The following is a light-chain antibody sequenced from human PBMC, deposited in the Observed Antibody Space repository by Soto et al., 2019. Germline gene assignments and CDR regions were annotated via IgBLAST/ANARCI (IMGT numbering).Light chain of an antibody. CDR2: DTS. CDR1: LDIRNY. V-gene: IGKV1-33*01. CDR3: QQYDNLPYT. Sequence: DIQLTQSPPSLSASVGDRVSITCQASLDIRNYLNWYQHKPGRAPKLLIYDTSNLETGVPSRFGGSASGTNFSFIITSLQPEDVASYYCQQYDNLPYTFGQGTKLEI. J-gene: IGKJ2*01.